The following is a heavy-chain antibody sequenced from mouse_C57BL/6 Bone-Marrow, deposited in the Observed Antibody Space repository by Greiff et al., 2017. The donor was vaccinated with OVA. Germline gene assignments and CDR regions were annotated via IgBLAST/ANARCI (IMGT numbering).Heavy chain of an antibody. Sequence: VQLQQSGAELVRPGASVKLSCTASGFNIKDDYMHWVKQRPEQGLEWIGWIDPENGDTEYASKFQGKATITADTPSNTAYLQLSSLTSADTAVYYCTPIYYCSSYYWGQGTTLTVSS. V-gene: IGHV14-4*01. CDR2: IDPENGDT. D-gene: IGHD1-1*01. J-gene: IGHJ2*01. CDR1: GFNIKDDY. CDR3: TPIYYCSSYY.